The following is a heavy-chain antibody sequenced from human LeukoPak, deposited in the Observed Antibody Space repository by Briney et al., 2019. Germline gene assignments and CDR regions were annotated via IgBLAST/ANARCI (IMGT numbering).Heavy chain of an antibody. Sequence: GESLQISRKGSGYSFTSYWIGWVRQMPGKGLEWMGIIYPGDSDTRYSPSFQGQVTISADKSISTAYLQWSSLKASDTAMYYCARHGPDYGDYLCYDYWGQGTLVTVSS. D-gene: IGHD4-17*01. CDR3: ARHGPDYGDYLCYDY. CDR1: GYSFTSYW. CDR2: IYPGDSDT. J-gene: IGHJ4*02. V-gene: IGHV5-51*01.